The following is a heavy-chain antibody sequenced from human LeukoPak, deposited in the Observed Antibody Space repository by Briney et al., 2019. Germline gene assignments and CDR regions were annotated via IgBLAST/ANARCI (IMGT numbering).Heavy chain of an antibody. CDR2: IYPDDSDT. Sequence: GESLKISCQFSGYTLANYWIGWARQLPGKGLEWMGVIYPDDSDTRYSPSFQGQVTISVDKSIATAYVQWGSLKASDSAMYYCARGDFWSVSNRYFDHWGQGTQVTVSS. CDR3: ARGDFWSVSNRYFDH. V-gene: IGHV5-51*01. D-gene: IGHD3-3*01. CDR1: GYTLANYW. J-gene: IGHJ4*02.